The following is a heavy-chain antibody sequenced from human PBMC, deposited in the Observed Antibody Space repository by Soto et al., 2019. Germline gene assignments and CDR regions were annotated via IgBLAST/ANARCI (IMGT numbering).Heavy chain of an antibody. D-gene: IGHD3-16*01. Sequence: EVNLLESGGGLIKPGGSLRLSCAASGFTFTNAWLSWVRQAPGRALEWVGRIKSRSDAGATDYAAAVEGRCTISRDDSKNTLSLHMNSLISDDTAVYYCTTDPITLWPFDYWGQGTLVTVSS. CDR2: IKSRSDAGAT. CDR1: GFTFTNAW. CDR3: TTDPITLWPFDY. J-gene: IGHJ4*02. V-gene: IGHV3-15*01.